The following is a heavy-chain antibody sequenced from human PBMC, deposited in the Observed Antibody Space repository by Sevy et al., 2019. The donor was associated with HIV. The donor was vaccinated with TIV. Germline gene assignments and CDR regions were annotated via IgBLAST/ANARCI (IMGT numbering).Heavy chain of an antibody. D-gene: IGHD4-17*01. Sequence: ASVKVSCKASVGTFSSYAISWVRQAPAQGLEWMGGIIPIFGTANYAQKLQGRVTITADESMSTAYMELSSLRSEDTAVYYCARVVRVHGDKGFDYWGQGTLVTVSS. CDR3: ARVVRVHGDKGFDY. CDR2: IIPIFGTA. J-gene: IGHJ4*02. V-gene: IGHV1-69*13. CDR1: VGTFSSYA.